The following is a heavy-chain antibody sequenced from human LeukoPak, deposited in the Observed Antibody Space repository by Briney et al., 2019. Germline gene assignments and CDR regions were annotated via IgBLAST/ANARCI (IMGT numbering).Heavy chain of an antibody. CDR2: ISGSGADT. Sequence: GGSLRLSCAASGFTFSSHAMSWVRQAPGKGLEWVSAISGSGADTYYADSVKGRFTISRDNSKNTLSLQMNSLRAEDTAAYYCAKEGYQTGTTSKGYYDYWGQGTLVTVPS. V-gene: IGHV3-23*01. CDR3: AKEGYQTGTTSKGYYDY. D-gene: IGHD1-7*01. CDR1: GFTFSSHA. J-gene: IGHJ4*02.